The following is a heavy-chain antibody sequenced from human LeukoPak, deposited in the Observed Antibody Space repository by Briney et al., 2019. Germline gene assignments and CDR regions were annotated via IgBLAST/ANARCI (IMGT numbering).Heavy chain of an antibody. J-gene: IGHJ3*02. V-gene: IGHV4-34*01. D-gene: IGHD3-22*01. CDR1: GGSFSGYY. Sequence: SETLSLTCAVYGGSFSGYYWSWIRQPPGKGLEWIGEINHSGSTNYNPSLKSRVTISVDTSKNQFSLKLSSVTAADTAVYYCARPHDYYDSSGYPGDAFDIWGQGTMVTVSS. CDR2: INHSGST. CDR3: ARPHDYYDSSGYPGDAFDI.